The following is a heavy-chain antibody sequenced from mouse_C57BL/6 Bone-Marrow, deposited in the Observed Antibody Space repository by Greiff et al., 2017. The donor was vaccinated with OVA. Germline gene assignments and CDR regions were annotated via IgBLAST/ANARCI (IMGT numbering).Heavy chain of an antibody. Sequence: QVHVKQSGAELVKPGASVKMSCKASGYTFTSYWITWVKQRPGQGLEWIGDIYPGSGSTNYNEKFKSKATLTVDTSSSTAYMQLSSLTSEDSAVYYCARFITTVVAYWYFDVWGTGTTVTVSS. J-gene: IGHJ1*03. CDR2: IYPGSGST. CDR3: ARFITTVVAYWYFDV. CDR1: GYTFTSYW. V-gene: IGHV1-55*01. D-gene: IGHD1-1*01.